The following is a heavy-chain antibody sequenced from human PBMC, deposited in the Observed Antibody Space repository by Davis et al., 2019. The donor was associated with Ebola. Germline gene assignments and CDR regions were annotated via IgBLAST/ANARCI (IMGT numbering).Heavy chain of an antibody. V-gene: IGHV2-5*01. CDR2: IYWNDDE. J-gene: IGHJ6*02. Sequence: SGPTLVKPTETLTLTCTFSGFSLSTSGVGVGWIRQPPRKALEWLALIYWNDDERYSPSLKTRLTITKDTSKNQLVLTMTNMDPVDTATYYCAHAVNFYSSSSYYYYYYGMDVWGQGTTVTVSS. D-gene: IGHD6-6*01. CDR3: AHAVNFYSSSSYYYYYYGMDV. CDR1: GFSLSTSGVG.